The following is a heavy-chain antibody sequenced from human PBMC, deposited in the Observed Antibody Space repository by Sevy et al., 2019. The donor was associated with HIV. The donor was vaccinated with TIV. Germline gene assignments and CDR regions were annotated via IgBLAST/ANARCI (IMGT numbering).Heavy chain of an antibody. CDR1: GFTFSTYW. V-gene: IGHV3-7*01. D-gene: IGHD6-13*01. Sequence: GGSLRLSCAASGFTFSTYWMLWVRQAPGKGLEWVANINQDASVTYYVDSVKGRFTISRDNARNLVSLQMNILRVEDTALYYCVRAIATPDSFWGQGTLVTVSS. J-gene: IGHJ4*02. CDR3: VRAIATPDSF. CDR2: INQDASVT.